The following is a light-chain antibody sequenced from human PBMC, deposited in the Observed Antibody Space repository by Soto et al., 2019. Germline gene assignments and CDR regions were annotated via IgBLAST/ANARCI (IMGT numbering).Light chain of an antibody. V-gene: IGLV2-14*03. J-gene: IGLJ2*01. CDR2: DVN. CDR1: SSDVGGYDY. Sequence: QSALTQPASVSGSPGQSITISCTGTSSDVGGYDYVSWHQQHPGKAPKLLIYDVNYRPSGVSNRFSGSKSGDTASLTISGLQAEDEADYYCSSFTSSTTLVLGGGTKLTVL. CDR3: SSFTSSTTLV.